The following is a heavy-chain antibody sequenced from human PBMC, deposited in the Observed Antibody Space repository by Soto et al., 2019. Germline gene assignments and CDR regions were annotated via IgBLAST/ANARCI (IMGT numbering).Heavy chain of an antibody. D-gene: IGHD3-3*01. V-gene: IGHV3-33*01. CDR3: AREDYDFWSGYYTGSWFDP. CDR1: GFTFSSYG. CDR2: IWYDGSNK. J-gene: IGHJ5*02. Sequence: QVQLVESGGGVVQPGRSLRLSCAASGFTFSSYGMHWVRQAPGKGLEWVAVIWYDGSNKYYADSVKGRFTISRDNSKNTLYLQMNSLRAEDTAVYYCAREDYDFWSGYYTGSWFDPWGQGTLVTVSS.